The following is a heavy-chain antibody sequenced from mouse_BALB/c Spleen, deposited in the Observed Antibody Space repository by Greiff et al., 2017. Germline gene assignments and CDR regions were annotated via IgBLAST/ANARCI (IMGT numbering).Heavy chain of an antibody. CDR1: GFTFSSYT. D-gene: IGHD2-1*01. V-gene: IGHV5-12-2*01. J-gene: IGHJ3*01. CDR2: ISNGGGST. Sequence: VQLKESGGGLVQPGGSLKLSCAASGFTFSSYTMSWVRQTPEKRLEWVAYISNGGGSTYYPDTVKGRFPISRDNAKNTLYLQMSSLKSEDTAMYYCARPYGNFRNWFADWGQGTLVTVSA. CDR3: ARPYGNFRNWFAD.